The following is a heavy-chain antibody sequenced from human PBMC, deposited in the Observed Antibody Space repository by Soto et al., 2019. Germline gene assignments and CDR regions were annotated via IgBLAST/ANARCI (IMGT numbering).Heavy chain of an antibody. CDR1: GGTFSGYS. CDR2: ISSSSSYI. D-gene: IGHD3-22*01. Sequence: PGGSLRVSWAAAGGTFSGYSMNWVRQAPGKGLEWVSSISSSSSYIYYADSVKGRFTISRDNAKNSLYLQMNSLRAEDTAVYYCARDPGGPPYYYDSSGYYSPIDYWGQGTLVTVSS. V-gene: IGHV3-21*01. CDR3: ARDPGGPPYYYDSSGYYSPIDY. J-gene: IGHJ4*02.